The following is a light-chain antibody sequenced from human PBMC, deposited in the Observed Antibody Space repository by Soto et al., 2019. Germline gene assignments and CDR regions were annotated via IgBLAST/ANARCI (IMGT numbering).Light chain of an antibody. V-gene: IGLV4-60*02. J-gene: IGLJ3*02. CDR3: ETWDSNTWV. CDR1: SGHSSYI. CDR2: LESSGSY. Sequence: QSVLTQSSSASASLGSSVKPTCTLSSGHSSYIIAWHQQQPGKAPRYLMKLESSGSYDKESGVPDRFSGSSSGADRYLTISNLQFEDEADYYCETWDSNTWVFGGGTKLTVL.